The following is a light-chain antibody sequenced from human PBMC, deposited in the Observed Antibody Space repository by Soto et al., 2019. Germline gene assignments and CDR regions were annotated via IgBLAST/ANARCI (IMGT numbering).Light chain of an antibody. CDR2: EGA. Sequence: QSVLIQPASVSGSPGQSVTISCTGTSSDVGGYNIVSWYQHHPGKAPKLLIYEGARRPSGVSNRFSGSKSGNTASLRISGLRPEDEADYYCCSYAGRFTVVFGGGTQLTVL. V-gene: IGLV2-23*01. CDR3: CSYAGRFTVV. J-gene: IGLJ2*01. CDR1: SSDVGGYNI.